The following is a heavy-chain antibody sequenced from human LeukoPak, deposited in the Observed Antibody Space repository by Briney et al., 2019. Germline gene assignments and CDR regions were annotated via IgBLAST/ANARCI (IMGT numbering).Heavy chain of an antibody. CDR2: INPSGGST. J-gene: IGHJ4*02. D-gene: IGHD3-10*01. CDR1: GYTFTSYY. CDR3: ARGLTMVRGVINPEDY. V-gene: IGHV1-46*01. Sequence: ASVKVSCKASGYTFTSYYMHWVRQAPGQGLEWMGIINPSGGSTSYAQKFQGRVTMTRDTSTSTVYMELSSLRSEDTAVYYCARGLTMVRGVINPEDYWGQGTLVTVPS.